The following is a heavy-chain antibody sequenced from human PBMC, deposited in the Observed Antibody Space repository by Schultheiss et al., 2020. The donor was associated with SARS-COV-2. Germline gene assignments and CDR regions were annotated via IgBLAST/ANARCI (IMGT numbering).Heavy chain of an antibody. V-gene: IGHV4-39*01. Sequence: SQTLSLTCTVSGGSISSGGYYWSWIRQHPGKGLEWIGEINHSGSTNYNPSLKSRVTISVDTSKNQFSLKLSSETATDTAVYYCARQENDSSDNWFDPWGQETLVTVSS. CDR2: INHSGST. D-gene: IGHD3-22*01. CDR3: ARQENDSSDNWFDP. J-gene: IGHJ5*02. CDR1: GGSISSGGYY.